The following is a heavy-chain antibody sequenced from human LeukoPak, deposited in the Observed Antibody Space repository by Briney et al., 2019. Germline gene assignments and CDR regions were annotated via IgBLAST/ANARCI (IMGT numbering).Heavy chain of an antibody. V-gene: IGHV4-39*01. D-gene: IGHD5-18*01. CDR3: ARVELKYSYGTGVDN. CDR1: GGSISSSSYY. J-gene: IGHJ4*02. Sequence: SETLSLTCTVSGGSISSSSYYWAWMCQPPGKGLEWIGSIYYRCSSYYNPSLKSRVTISVDTPKNQFSLKVSSVTAADTAVYYGARVELKYSYGTGVDNWVQGSQVSDCS. CDR2: IYYRCSS.